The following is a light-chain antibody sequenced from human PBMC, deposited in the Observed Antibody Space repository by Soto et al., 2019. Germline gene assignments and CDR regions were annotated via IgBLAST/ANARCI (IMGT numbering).Light chain of an antibody. V-gene: IGLV2-14*01. CDR2: EVS. CDR1: SXDVGGYNY. Sequence: VLTQPASVSGSPGQSITISCTGTSXDVGGYNYVSWYQQYPGRAPKFIIYEVSHRPSGVSNRFSASKSGNTASLTISGLQAEDEADYYCSSYTSSSTLVFGTGTKVTVL. CDR3: SSYTSSSTLV. J-gene: IGLJ1*01.